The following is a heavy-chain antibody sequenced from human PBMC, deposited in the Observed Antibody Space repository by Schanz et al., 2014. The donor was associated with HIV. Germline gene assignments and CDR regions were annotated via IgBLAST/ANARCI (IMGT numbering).Heavy chain of an antibody. J-gene: IGHJ6*02. CDR3: ARAAFSSEYYYGMDV. CDR2: IVPIFGTT. Sequence: QVQLVQSGAEVKKPGSSVKVSCKTFGGTFRTFAISWVRQAPGQGLEWMGGIVPIFGTTNYAQSFQGRVTIIADESTSTAYMELSSLRSADTAVYFCARAAFSSEYYYGMDVWGQGTTVTVSS. CDR1: GGTFRTFA. D-gene: IGHD3-3*02. V-gene: IGHV1-69*01.